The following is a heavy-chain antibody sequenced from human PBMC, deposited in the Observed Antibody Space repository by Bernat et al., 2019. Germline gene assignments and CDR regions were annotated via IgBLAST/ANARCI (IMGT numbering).Heavy chain of an antibody. V-gene: IGHV3-23*01. CDR2: ISGSGGST. CDR3: ATKFRAHAFDI. Sequence: EVQLLESGGGLVQPGGSLRLSCAASGFTFNSYGMSWVRQAPGKGLEWVSAISGSGGSTYYADSVKGRFTISRDNSKNTLFLLMNSLRAEDTAVYYCATKFRAHAFDIWGQGTVVTVSS. J-gene: IGHJ3*02. CDR1: GFTFNSYG.